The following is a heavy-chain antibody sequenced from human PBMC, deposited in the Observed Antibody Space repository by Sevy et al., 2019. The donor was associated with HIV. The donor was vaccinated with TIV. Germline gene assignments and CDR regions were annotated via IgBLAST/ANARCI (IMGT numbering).Heavy chain of an antibody. CDR3: ARVVGRGEYLIYAYLDY. D-gene: IGHD2-15*01. V-gene: IGHV3-30*01. J-gene: IGHJ4*02. Sequence: GGSLRLTCAVSGFSFSYYPMHWVRQAPGKGLEWVALISYDGVNQYYAASVKGRFTVSRVNSKNTLYMEMNNLRPEDTAVYYCARVVGRGEYLIYAYLDYWGQGTLVTVSS. CDR2: ISYDGVNQ. CDR1: GFSFSYYP.